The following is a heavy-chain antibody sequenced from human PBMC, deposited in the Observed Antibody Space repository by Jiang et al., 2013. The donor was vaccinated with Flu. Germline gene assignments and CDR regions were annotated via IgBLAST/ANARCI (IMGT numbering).Heavy chain of an antibody. CDR2: INHSGST. CDR3: ARGSSLFDY. J-gene: IGHJ4*02. D-gene: IGHD6-6*01. V-gene: IGHV4-34*01. Sequence: TLSLTCAVYGGSFSGYYWSWIRQPPGKGLEWIGEINHSGSTNYNPSLKSRVTISVDTSKSQFSLKLSSVTAADTAVYYCARGSSLFDYWGQGTLVTVSS. CDR1: GGSFSGYY.